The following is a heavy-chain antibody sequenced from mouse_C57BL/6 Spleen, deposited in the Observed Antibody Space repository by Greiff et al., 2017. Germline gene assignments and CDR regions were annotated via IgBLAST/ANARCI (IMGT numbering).Heavy chain of an antibody. J-gene: IGHJ3*01. D-gene: IGHD2-1*01. CDR1: GYTFTSYG. Sequence: QVQLQQSGAELARPGASVKLSCKASGYTFTSYGISWVKQRTGQGLEWIGEIYPRSGNTYYNEKFKGKATLTADQSSSTAYMELRSLTSEDSAVYFCASGGIYYAAYWGQGTLVTVSA. CDR2: IYPRSGNT. V-gene: IGHV1-81*01. CDR3: ASGGIYYAAY.